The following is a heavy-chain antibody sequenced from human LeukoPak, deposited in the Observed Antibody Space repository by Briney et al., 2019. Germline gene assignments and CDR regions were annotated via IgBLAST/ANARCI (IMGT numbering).Heavy chain of an antibody. J-gene: IGHJ4*02. D-gene: IGHD6-6*01. Sequence: QPGGSLRLSCAASGFTFSSYWMHWVRQAPGKGLVWVSRINSDGSSTSYADSVKGRFTISRDNSKNTLYLQMNSLRAEDTAVYYCARTLIEYSVSSCYFDYWGQGTLVTVSS. V-gene: IGHV3-74*01. CDR1: GFTFSSYW. CDR2: INSDGSST. CDR3: ARTLIEYSVSSCYFDY.